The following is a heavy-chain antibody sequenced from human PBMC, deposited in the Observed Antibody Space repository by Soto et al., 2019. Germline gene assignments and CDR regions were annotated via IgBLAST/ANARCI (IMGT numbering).Heavy chain of an antibody. D-gene: IGHD2-2*01. J-gene: IGHJ5*02. CDR3: ARVSLFPNHCISTSCYGTKNWFAP. CDR1: GYTFTSYA. CDR2: ISAYNGNT. V-gene: IGHV1-18*01. Sequence: GVSVEVSCKASGYTFTSYAISWVRHAPGQGLEWMGWISAYNGNTNYAQKLQGRVTMTTDTSTSTAYMELRSLRSDDTAVYYCARVSLFPNHCISTSCYGTKNWFAPWGQGTLVTVSS.